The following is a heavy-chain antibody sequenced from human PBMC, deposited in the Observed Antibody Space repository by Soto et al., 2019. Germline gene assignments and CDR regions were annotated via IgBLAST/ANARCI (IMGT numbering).Heavy chain of an antibody. Sequence: AGGSLRLSCAASGFTFSSYAMSWVRQAPGKGLEWVSAISGSGGSTYYADSAKGRFTISRDNSKNTLYLQMNSLRAEDTAVYYCAKDTVVVVAASDAFDIWGQGTMVTVSS. D-gene: IGHD2-15*01. CDR3: AKDTVVVVAASDAFDI. J-gene: IGHJ3*02. CDR1: GFTFSSYA. CDR2: ISGSGGST. V-gene: IGHV3-23*01.